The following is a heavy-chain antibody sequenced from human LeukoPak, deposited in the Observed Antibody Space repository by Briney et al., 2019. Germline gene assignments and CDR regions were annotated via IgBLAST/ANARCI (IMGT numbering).Heavy chain of an antibody. J-gene: IGHJ3*01. Sequence: SETLSLTCTVSGGSIRSQYWSWIRQPPGKGLEWIGYIYYSGSTYYKPSLKSRVTISVDTSKNQFSLKLSSVTAADTAFYYCARGNDYGDYTGWGQGTMVTVSS. V-gene: IGHV4-59*08. CDR1: GGSIRSQY. CDR3: ARGNDYGDYTG. D-gene: IGHD4-17*01. CDR2: IYYSGST.